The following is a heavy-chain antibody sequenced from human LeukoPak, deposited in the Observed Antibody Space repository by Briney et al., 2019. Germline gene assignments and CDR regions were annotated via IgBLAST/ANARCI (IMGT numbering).Heavy chain of an antibody. V-gene: IGHV4-34*01. D-gene: IGHD3-3*01. CDR3: ARLRFLEWLLSRYYYGMDV. CDR1: GGSFSGYY. CDR2: INHSGST. Sequence: SETRSLTCAVYGGSFSGYYWSWIRQPPGKGLEWIGEINHSGSTNYNPSLKSRVTISVDTSKNQFSLKLSSVTAADTAVYYCARLRFLEWLLSRYYYGMDVWGQGTTVTVSS. J-gene: IGHJ6*02.